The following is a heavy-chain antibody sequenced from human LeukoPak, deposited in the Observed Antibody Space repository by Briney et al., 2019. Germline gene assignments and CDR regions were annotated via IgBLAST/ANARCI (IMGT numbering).Heavy chain of an antibody. CDR3: AREPDVGGDDLYIAVARHWFDP. J-gene: IGHJ5*02. Sequence: ASVKVSRKASGYTFTSYAMNWVRQAPGQGLEWMGWINTNTGNPTYAQGFTGRFVFSLDTSVSTAYLQISSLKAEDTAVYYCAREPDVGGDDLYIAVARHWFDPWGQGTLVTVSS. V-gene: IGHV7-4-1*02. CDR2: INTNTGNP. D-gene: IGHD6-19*01. CDR1: GYTFTSYA.